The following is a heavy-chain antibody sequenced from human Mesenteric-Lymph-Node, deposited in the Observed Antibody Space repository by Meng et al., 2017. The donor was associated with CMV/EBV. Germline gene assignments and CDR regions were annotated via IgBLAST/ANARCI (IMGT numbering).Heavy chain of an antibody. CDR3: AGGIAAAGSRWFDP. D-gene: IGHD6-13*01. CDR2: IIPILGIA. J-gene: IGHJ5*02. V-gene: IGHV1-69*02. Sequence: QVQLVQSGAEVKKPGSSVKVSCKASGGTFSSYTISWVRQAPGQGLEWMGRIIPILGIANDAQKFQGRVTITADKSTSTAYMELSSLRSEDTAVYYCAGGIAAAGSRWFDPWGQGTLVTVSS. CDR1: GGTFSSYT.